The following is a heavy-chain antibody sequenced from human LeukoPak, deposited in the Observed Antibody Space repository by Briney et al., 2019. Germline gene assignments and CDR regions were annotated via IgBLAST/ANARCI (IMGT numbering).Heavy chain of an antibody. CDR3: AKPPNYGAYYYGMDV. CDR2: ISYNGGST. CDR1: GFTFTNYA. D-gene: IGHD4/OR15-4a*01. Sequence: GGSLRLSCAASGFTFTNYAMSWVRQAPGKGLDWVSAISYNGGSTYYSDSVKGRFTISRDNSKNTVYLQMNSLRAEDTAVYYCAKPPNYGAYYYGMDVWGRGTTVTVSS. J-gene: IGHJ6*04. V-gene: IGHV3-23*01.